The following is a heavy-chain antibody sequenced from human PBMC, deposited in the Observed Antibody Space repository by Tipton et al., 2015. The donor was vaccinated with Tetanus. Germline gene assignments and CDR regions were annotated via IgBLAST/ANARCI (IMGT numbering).Heavy chain of an antibody. J-gene: IGHJ4*02. CDR2: IWYEGSHR. D-gene: IGHD5-12*01. Sequence: SGAEVKKPGASVKVSCKASRYTFTSYYMHWVRQAPGKGLEWVASIWYEGSHRYYSDSVKGRFSISRDNAKNSLFLQMNSLRVEDTAVYYCLRDYEGWWGQGTLVTVSS. CDR1: RYTFTSYY. CDR3: LRDYEGW. V-gene: IGHV3-33*01.